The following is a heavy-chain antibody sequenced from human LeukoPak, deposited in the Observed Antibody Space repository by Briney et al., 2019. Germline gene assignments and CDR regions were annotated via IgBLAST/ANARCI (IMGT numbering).Heavy chain of an antibody. Sequence: GGSLRLSCAASGFTFSNYNMNWVRQTPGKGLEWVSSITSSSMYIYYADSVKGRFTISRDNSKNTLYLQMNSMRVEDTTVYYCARGGYIDYWGQGTLVTVSS. CDR1: GFTFSNYN. D-gene: IGHD3-16*01. CDR3: ARGGYIDY. J-gene: IGHJ4*02. V-gene: IGHV3-21*01. CDR2: ITSSSMYI.